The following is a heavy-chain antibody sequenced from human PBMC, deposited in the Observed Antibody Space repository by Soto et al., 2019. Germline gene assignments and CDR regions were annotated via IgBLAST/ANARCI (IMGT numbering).Heavy chain of an antibody. CDR1: GGSISSSNW. J-gene: IGHJ4*02. D-gene: IGHD2-15*01. CDR3: ARVGSVVVVAAGLDS. CDR2: IYHSGST. Sequence: QVQLQESGAGLVKPSGTLSLTCAVSGGSISSSNWWSWVRQPPGKGLEWIGEIYHSGSTNYNPSLKSRVTISVDKSTNQFSLKLSSVTAADTAVYYCARVGSVVVVAAGLDSWGQGTLVTVSS. V-gene: IGHV4-4*02.